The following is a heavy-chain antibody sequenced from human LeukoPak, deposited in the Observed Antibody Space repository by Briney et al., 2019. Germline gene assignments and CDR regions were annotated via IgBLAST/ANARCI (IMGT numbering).Heavy chain of an antibody. J-gene: IGHJ6*03. CDR3: AGISYYYYYMDV. CDR1: GGSISSSSYY. V-gene: IGHV4-39*01. CDR2: IYYSGST. D-gene: IGHD2-21*01. Sequence: SETLSLTCTVSGGSISSSSYYWGWIRQPPGKGPEWIGSIYYSGSTYYNPSLKSRVTISVDTSKNQFSLKLSSVTAADTAVYYCAGISYYYYYMDVWGKGTTVTVSS.